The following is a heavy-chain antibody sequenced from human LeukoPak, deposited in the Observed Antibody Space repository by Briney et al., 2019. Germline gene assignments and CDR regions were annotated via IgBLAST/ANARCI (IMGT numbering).Heavy chain of an antibody. Sequence: GRSLRLSCAASGFTFSSYGMHWVRQAPGKGLEWVAVIWYDGSNKYYADSVKGRFTISRDNSKNTLYLQMNSLRAEDTAVYYCAKDPYPYYDILSSNWFDPWGQGTLVTVSS. CDR1: GFTFSSYG. V-gene: IGHV3-33*06. CDR3: AKDPYPYYDILSSNWFDP. D-gene: IGHD3-9*01. J-gene: IGHJ5*02. CDR2: IWYDGSNK.